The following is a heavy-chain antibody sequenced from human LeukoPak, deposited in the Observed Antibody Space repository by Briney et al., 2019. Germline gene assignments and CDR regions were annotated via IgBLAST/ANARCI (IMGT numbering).Heavy chain of an antibody. D-gene: IGHD2-15*01. CDR2: ISGSGGST. CDR1: GFTFSSYG. Sequence: GGSLRLSCAASGFTFSSYGMSWVRQAPGKGLEWVSAISGSGGSTYYADSVKGRFTISRDNSKNTLYLQMNSLRAEDTAVYYCARVLRYCSGGNCYSGGLGYMDVWGKGTTVTISS. CDR3: ARVLRYCSGGNCYSGGLGYMDV. V-gene: IGHV3-23*01. J-gene: IGHJ6*03.